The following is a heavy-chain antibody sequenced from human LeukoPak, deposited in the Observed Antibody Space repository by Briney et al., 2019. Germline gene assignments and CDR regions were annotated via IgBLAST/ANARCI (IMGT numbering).Heavy chain of an antibody. CDR1: GGSFSGYY. D-gene: IGHD5-18*01. CDR3: ARGVDTAMVNASFDY. Sequence: SETLSLTCAVYGGSFSGYYWSWIRQPPGKGLEWIGEINHSGSTNYNPSLKSRVTISVDTSKNQFSLKLSSVTAADTAVYYCARGVDTAMVNASFDYWGQGTLVTVSS. V-gene: IGHV4-34*01. CDR2: INHSGST. J-gene: IGHJ4*02.